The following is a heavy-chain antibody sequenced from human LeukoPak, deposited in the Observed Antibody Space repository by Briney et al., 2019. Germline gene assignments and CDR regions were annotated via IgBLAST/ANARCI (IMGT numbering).Heavy chain of an antibody. Sequence: GGSLRLSCAASGFTFSSYGMHWVRQAPGKVLEWVAFIRYDGSNKYYADSVKGRFTISRDNSKNTLYLQMNSLRAEDTAVYYCARDQDGGGLDYWGQGTLVTVSS. V-gene: IGHV3-30*02. J-gene: IGHJ4*02. CDR3: ARDQDGGGLDY. CDR2: IRYDGSNK. CDR1: GFTFSSYG. D-gene: IGHD2-15*01.